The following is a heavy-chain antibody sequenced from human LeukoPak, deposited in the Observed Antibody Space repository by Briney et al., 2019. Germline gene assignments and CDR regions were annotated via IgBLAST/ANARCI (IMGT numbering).Heavy chain of an antibody. J-gene: IGHJ6*03. CDR1: DDSITMYY. CDR3: AGGRVSSSTWYSTYYYYLYMDV. Sequence: PSETLSLTCSVSDDSITMYYWTWFRKPPGKGRGGIGYFVHIGSTNFNPSLNGRVSISRDTTKNLFSLRLRSVTAADTAVYFCAGGRVSSSTWYSTYYYYLYMDVWGKGTTVTVSS. CDR2: FVHIGST. V-gene: IGHV4-59*13. D-gene: IGHD1-1*01.